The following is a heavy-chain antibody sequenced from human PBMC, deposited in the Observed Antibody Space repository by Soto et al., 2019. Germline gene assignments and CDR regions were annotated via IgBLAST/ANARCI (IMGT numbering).Heavy chain of an antibody. Sequence: ASVKVSCKASGYTFTSYGISWVRQAPGQGLEWMGWISAYSGNTGYAQKFQGRVTMTRNTSISTAYMELSSLRSEDTAVYYCASQRGYSGYDSAFDIWGQGTMVTVSS. CDR3: ASQRGYSGYDSAFDI. V-gene: IGHV1-8*02. D-gene: IGHD5-12*01. J-gene: IGHJ3*02. CDR1: GYTFTSYG. CDR2: ISAYSGNT.